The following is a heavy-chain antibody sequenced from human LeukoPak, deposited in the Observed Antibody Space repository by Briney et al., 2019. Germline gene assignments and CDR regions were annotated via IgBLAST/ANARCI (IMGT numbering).Heavy chain of an antibody. V-gene: IGHV4-39*01. CDR3: ARQGLGYCSSTSCYGNWFDP. Sequence: PSETPSLTCTVSGGSISSSSYYWGWILQPPGKGLEWIGSIYYSGSTYYNPSLKSRVTISVDTSKNQFSLKLSSVTAADTAVYYCARQGLGYCSSTSCYGNWFDPWGQGTLVTVSS. J-gene: IGHJ5*02. D-gene: IGHD2-2*01. CDR2: IYYSGST. CDR1: GGSISSSSYY.